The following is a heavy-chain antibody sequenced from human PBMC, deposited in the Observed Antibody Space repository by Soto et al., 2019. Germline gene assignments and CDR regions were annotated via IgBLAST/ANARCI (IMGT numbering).Heavy chain of an antibody. CDR1: GYTFTGYY. CDR3: ARERSIAARAGYKPGGPNWFDP. D-gene: IGHD6-6*01. J-gene: IGHJ5*02. Sequence: ASVKVSCKASGYTFTGYYMHWVRQAPGQGLEWMGWINPNSGGTNYAQKFQGWVTMTRDTSISTAYMELSRLRSDDTAVYYCARERSIAARAGYKPGGPNWFDPWGQGTLVTVSS. V-gene: IGHV1-2*04. CDR2: INPNSGGT.